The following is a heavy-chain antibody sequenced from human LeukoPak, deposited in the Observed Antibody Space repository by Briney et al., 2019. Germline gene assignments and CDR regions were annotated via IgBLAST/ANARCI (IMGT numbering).Heavy chain of an antibody. D-gene: IGHD2-2*02. Sequence: SETLSLTCAVYGGSFSGYYWSWIRQPPGKGPEWIGEINHSGSTNYNPSLKSRVTISVDTSKNQFSPKLSSVTAADTAVYYCARDCSSTSCYKNYYYGMDVWGQGTTVTVSS. V-gene: IGHV4-34*01. CDR3: ARDCSSTSCYKNYYYGMDV. J-gene: IGHJ6*02. CDR2: INHSGST. CDR1: GGSFSGYY.